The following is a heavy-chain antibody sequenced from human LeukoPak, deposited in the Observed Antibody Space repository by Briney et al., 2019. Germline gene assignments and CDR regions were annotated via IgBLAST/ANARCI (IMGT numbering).Heavy chain of an antibody. Sequence: ASVKVSCKVSGYTLTELSMHWVRQAPGKGLEWMGGFDPEDGETIYAQKFQGRVTMTRDMSTSTVYMELSSLRSEDTAVYYCARGDIYGGNRRAEWDAFDIWGQGTMVTVSS. J-gene: IGHJ3*02. CDR3: ARGDIYGGNRRAEWDAFDI. CDR1: GYTLTELS. V-gene: IGHV1-24*01. CDR2: FDPEDGET. D-gene: IGHD4-23*01.